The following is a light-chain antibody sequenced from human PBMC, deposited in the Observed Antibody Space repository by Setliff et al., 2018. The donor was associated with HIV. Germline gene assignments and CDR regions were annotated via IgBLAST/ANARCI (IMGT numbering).Light chain of an antibody. Sequence: SALTQPRSVSGSPGQSVTISCTGTSSDVGGYNYVSWYQQHPGKAPKLMIYDVSERPSGVPDRFSGSKSANTASLTISGLQAEDEADYYCCSYAGSYTFYVFGTGTKVT. CDR1: SSDVGGYNY. CDR2: DVS. V-gene: IGLV2-11*01. CDR3: CSYAGSYTFYV. J-gene: IGLJ1*01.